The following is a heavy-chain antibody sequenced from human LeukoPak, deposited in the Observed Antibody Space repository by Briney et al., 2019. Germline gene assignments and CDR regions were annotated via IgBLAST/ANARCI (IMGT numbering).Heavy chain of an antibody. J-gene: IGHJ6*03. Sequence: SETLSLTCTVSGGSISSSSYYWGWIRQPPGKGLEWIGSIYYSGSTYYNPSLKSRVTISVDTSKNQFSLKLSSVTAADTAVYYCARVPAAPPPDYYYYYMDVWGKGTTVTVSS. CDR1: GGSISSSSYY. D-gene: IGHD2-2*01. CDR3: ARVPAAPPPDYYYYYMDV. V-gene: IGHV4-39*07. CDR2: IYYSGST.